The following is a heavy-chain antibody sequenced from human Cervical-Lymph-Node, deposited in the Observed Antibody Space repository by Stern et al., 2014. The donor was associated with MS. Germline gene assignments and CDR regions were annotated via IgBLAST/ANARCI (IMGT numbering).Heavy chain of an antibody. V-gene: IGHV2-5*02. Sequence: QVTLRESGPAVVKPTQTLTLTCSLSGVSLNTSGVGVGWIRQPPGKDLEWLALIFWDDDKHYSPSLKNRLSISKDTSKDQVVLRMTNMDPVDTATYYCAHDSGAWGRGTLVTVSS. D-gene: IGHD1-26*01. CDR3: AHDSGA. CDR1: GVSLNTSGVG. J-gene: IGHJ5*02. CDR2: IFWDDDK.